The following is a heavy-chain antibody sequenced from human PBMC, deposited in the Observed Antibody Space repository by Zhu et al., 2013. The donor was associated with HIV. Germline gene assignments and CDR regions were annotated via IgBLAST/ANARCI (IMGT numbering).Heavy chain of an antibody. CDR2: IIPIFGTA. J-gene: IGHJ3*02. CDR3: ARPYGSGSYRFRMAFDI. V-gene: IGHV1-69*01. Sequence: QVQLVQSGAEVKKPGSSVKVSCKASGGTFSSYAISWVRQAPGQGLEWMGGIIPIFGTANYAQKFQGRVTITADESTSTAYMELSSLRSEDTAVYYCARPYGSGSYRFRMAFDIWGQGTMVTVSS. CDR1: GGTFSSYA. D-gene: IGHD3-10*01.